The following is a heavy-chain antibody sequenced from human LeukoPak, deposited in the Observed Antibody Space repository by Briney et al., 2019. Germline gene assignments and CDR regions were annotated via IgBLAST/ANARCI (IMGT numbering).Heavy chain of an antibody. V-gene: IGHV3-9*01. D-gene: IGHD2-21*02. CDR3: AKDYCGGDCYSFDY. Sequence: GGSLRLSCAASGFTFDDYAMHWVRQAPGKGLEWVSGISWNSGSIGYADSVKGRFTISRDNAKNSLYLQMNSLRAEDTALYYCAKDYCGGDCYSFDYWGQGTLVTVSS. CDR2: ISWNSGSI. CDR1: GFTFDDYA. J-gene: IGHJ4*02.